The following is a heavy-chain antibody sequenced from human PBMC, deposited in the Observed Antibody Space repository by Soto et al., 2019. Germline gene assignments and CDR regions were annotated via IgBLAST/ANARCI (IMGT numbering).Heavy chain of an antibody. CDR1: GLTFRSDS. V-gene: IGHV1-69*01. J-gene: IGHJ4*02. D-gene: IGHD2-15*01. CDR2: ISPISRTP. CDR3: ARVVASSD. Sequence: QVQLVQSEAEVKKPGASVKISCKSSGLTFRSDSISWVRQALGQGLEWMGGISPISRTPTYAQKFQGRVTITADESTRTAYREGTSLTFEDTAVYYGARVVASSDWGQGTLVTVSS.